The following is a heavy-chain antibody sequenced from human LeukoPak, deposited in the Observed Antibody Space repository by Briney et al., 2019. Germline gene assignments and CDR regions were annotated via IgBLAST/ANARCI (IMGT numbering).Heavy chain of an antibody. CDR3: ARAGDIVVVPAAMARTPFDP. D-gene: IGHD2-2*01. CDR1: GGSISSYY. Sequence: SETLSLTCTVSGGSISSYYWSWIRQPPGKGLEWIGYIYYSGSTNYNPSLKSRVTISVDTSKNQFSLKLSSVTAADTAVYYCARAGDIVVVPAAMARTPFDPWGQGTLVTVSS. V-gene: IGHV4-59*12. J-gene: IGHJ5*02. CDR2: IYYSGST.